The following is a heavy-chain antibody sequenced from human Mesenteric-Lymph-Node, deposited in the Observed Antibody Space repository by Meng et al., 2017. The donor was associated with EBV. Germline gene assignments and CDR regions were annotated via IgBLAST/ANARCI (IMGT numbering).Heavy chain of an antibody. D-gene: IGHD3-16*01. V-gene: IGHV4-30-2*01. Sequence: QLQLQESGSGLVKPSQTLSLTCAVSGGSINSGDYSWSWIRQAPGKGLEWIGCVYHSGTAYYSSSLKSRVTISMDRSNNQFSLRLTSVTAADTAVYYCARGEVPIGVDYWGQGTLFTVSS. CDR2: VYHSGTA. J-gene: IGHJ4*02. CDR3: ARGEVPIGVDY. CDR1: GGSINSGDYS.